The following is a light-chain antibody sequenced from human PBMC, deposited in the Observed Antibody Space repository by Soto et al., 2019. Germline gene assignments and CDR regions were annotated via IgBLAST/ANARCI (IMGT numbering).Light chain of an antibody. CDR1: QDINSY. CDR3: QNYNGAPWT. V-gene: IGKV1-27*01. J-gene: IGKJ1*01. CDR2: AAS. Sequence: DIQMTQSPSSLSASVGDRVIITCRASQDINSYLVWYQQKPGKVPKLLIYAASTLQSGVPSRFSGSGSGTDFTLTISSLQPEDVATYYCQNYNGAPWTFGQGTKVDIK.